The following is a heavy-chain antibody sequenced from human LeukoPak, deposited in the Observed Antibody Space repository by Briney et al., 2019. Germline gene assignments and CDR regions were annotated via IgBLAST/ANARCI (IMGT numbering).Heavy chain of an antibody. D-gene: IGHD6-19*01. V-gene: IGHV4-39*01. J-gene: IGHJ4*02. Sequence: PSETLSLTCTVSGGSLRSSGHWRVWIRQPPGKGLEWIGSIHHSGKVYYNPSLKSRVTTSVDTSTDQFSLRLSSATAADTAIYYCARQSGDQSSAWYFDAWGQGTLVTVSS. CDR1: GGSLRSSGHW. CDR3: ARQSGDQSSAWYFDA. CDR2: IHHSGKV.